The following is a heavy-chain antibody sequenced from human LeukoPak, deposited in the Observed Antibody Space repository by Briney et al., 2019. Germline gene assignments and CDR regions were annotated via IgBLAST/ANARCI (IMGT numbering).Heavy chain of an antibody. J-gene: IGHJ4*02. V-gene: IGHV1-18*01. CDR2: ISAYNGNT. CDR1: GYTFTSYG. CDR3: ARDLPRTYYYDSSGSPDY. Sequence: GASVKVSCKASGYTFTSYGISWVRQAPGQGLEWMGWISAYNGNTNYAQKLQGRVTTTTDTSTSTAYMELRSLRSDDTAVYYCARDLPRTYYYDSSGSPDYWGQGTLVTVSS. D-gene: IGHD3-22*01.